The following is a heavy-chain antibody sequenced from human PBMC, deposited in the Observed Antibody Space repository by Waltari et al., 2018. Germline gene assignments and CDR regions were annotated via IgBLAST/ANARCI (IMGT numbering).Heavy chain of an antibody. CDR3: ARGDEAVEGDAFDI. CDR2: MNPNRGNT. CDR1: GYTFTSYD. Sequence: QVQLVQSGAEVKKPGASVKVSCKASGYTFTSYDINWVRQATGQGLEWMGWMNPNRGNTGYAQKFEGRVTITRNTSISTAYRELSSLRSEDTAVYYCARGDEAVEGDAFDIWGQGTMVTVSS. V-gene: IGHV1-8*03. J-gene: IGHJ3*02. D-gene: IGHD2-15*01.